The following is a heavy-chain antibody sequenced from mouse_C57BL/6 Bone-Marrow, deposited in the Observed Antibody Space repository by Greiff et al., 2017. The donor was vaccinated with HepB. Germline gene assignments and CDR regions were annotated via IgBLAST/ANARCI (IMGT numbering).Heavy chain of an antibody. CDR2: INPSSGYT. D-gene: IGHD3-1*01. J-gene: IGHJ3*01. CDR3: ARGGQIYPNSAWFAY. CDR1: GYTFTGYW. Sequence: QVQLKESGAELMKPGASVKLSCKATGYTFTGYWIEWVKQRPGQGLEWIGYINPSSGYTKYNQKFKDKATLTADKSSSTAYMQLSSLTSEDSAVYYCARGGQIYPNSAWFAYWGQGTLVTVSA. V-gene: IGHV1-7*01.